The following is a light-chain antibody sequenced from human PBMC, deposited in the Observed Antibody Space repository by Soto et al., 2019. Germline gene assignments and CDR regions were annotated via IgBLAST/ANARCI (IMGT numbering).Light chain of an antibody. Sequence: EIVLTQSPGTLSLPPGERATLACRASQTVSSNFLAWYQQKPGQAPRLLIYGASSRATGIPDRISGSGSGTDFTLTIRRLEPEDFAVYYCQQYGSSPYTFGQGTKLQIK. CDR1: QTVSSNF. CDR3: QQYGSSPYT. V-gene: IGKV3-20*01. J-gene: IGKJ2*01. CDR2: GAS.